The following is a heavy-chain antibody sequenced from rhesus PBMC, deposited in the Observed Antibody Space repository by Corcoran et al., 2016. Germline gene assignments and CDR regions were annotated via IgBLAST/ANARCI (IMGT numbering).Heavy chain of an antibody. CDR2: VDPEDGEA. D-gene: IGHD3-3*01. CDR3: VKFNFWTGYSFDY. CDR1: GYTFTDYY. Sequence: EVQLVQSGAEVKKPGASVKISCKASGYTFTDYYLHWVRQAPGEGLEWMVRVDPEDGEAIHAQKFQDRVTITADTSTDTAYMELSSLRSEDTAVYYCVKFNFWTGYSFDYWGQGVLVTVSS. V-gene: IGHV1-111*02. J-gene: IGHJ4*01.